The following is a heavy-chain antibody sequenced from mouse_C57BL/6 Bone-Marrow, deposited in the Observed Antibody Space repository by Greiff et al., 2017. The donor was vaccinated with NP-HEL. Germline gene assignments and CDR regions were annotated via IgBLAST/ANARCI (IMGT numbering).Heavy chain of an antibody. D-gene: IGHD2-1*01. J-gene: IGHJ1*03. CDR1: GFTFSDYG. V-gene: IGHV5-17*01. CDR3: AIIYYGNYVGYFDV. Sequence: EVKVVESGGGLVKPGGSLKLSCAASGFTFSDYGMHWVRQAPEKGLEWVAYISSGSSTIYYADTVKGRFTISRDNAKNTLFLQMTSLRSEDTAMYYCAIIYYGNYVGYFDVWGTGTTVTVSS. CDR2: ISSGSSTI.